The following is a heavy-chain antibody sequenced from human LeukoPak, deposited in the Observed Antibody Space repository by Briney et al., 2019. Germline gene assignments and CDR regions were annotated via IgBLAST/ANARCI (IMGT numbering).Heavy chain of an antibody. V-gene: IGHV4-31*03. CDR1: GGSISSGRYY. CDR3: ARGERGVSDY. Sequence: SQTLSLTCTFSGGSISSGRYYWTWIRQHPGKGLEWIGYIYYSGSTHYNPSLKSRITISVDTSKNQFSLKLTSVTAADTAVYYCARGERGVSDYWGQGTLVTVSS. J-gene: IGHJ4*02. CDR2: IYYSGST. D-gene: IGHD3-10*01.